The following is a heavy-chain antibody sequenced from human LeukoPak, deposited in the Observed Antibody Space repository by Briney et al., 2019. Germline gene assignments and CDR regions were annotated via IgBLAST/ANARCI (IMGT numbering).Heavy chain of an antibody. J-gene: IGHJ4*02. CDR1: GYTFTGYY. Sequence: ASVKVSCKASGYTFTGYYMHWVRQAPGQGLEWMGWINPNSGGTNYAQKFQGRVTITADESTSTAYMELSSLISEDTAFYYCASQTVAGTPHLDYWGQGTLVTVSS. CDR2: INPNSGGT. CDR3: ASQTVAGTPHLDY. D-gene: IGHD6-19*01. V-gene: IGHV1-2*02.